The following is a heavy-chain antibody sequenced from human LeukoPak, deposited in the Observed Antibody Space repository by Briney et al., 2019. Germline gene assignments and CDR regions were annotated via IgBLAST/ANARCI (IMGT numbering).Heavy chain of an antibody. CDR2: TRNKAKSYTT. CDR1: GFTFSDHY. D-gene: IGHD4-17*01. J-gene: IGHJ4*02. Sequence: GGSLGLSCAASGFTFSDHYMDWVRQAPGKGLEWVGRTRNKAKSYTTEYAASVKGRFTISRDGSKSSLFLQMKSLKTEDTAVYYCARVTTLTDYYYDYWGQGTLVTVPS. V-gene: IGHV3-72*01. CDR3: ARVTTLTDYYYDY.